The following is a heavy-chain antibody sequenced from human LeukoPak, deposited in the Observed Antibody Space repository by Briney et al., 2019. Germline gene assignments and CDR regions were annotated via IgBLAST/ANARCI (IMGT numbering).Heavy chain of an antibody. Sequence: PAGGSLRLSCAASGFTFTSYSMNWVRQAPGKGLEWVSTISGGGGSTYYADSVKGRFTISRDNSKNTLYLQVNSLRAEDTAVYYCAKGGKWDVTPFDYWGQGTLVTVSS. D-gene: IGHD1-26*01. V-gene: IGHV3-23*01. CDR2: ISGGGGST. CDR3: AKGGKWDVTPFDY. CDR1: GFTFTSYS. J-gene: IGHJ4*02.